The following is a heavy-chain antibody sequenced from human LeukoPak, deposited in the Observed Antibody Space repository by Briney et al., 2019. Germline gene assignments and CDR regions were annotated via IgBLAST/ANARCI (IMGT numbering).Heavy chain of an antibody. CDR2: MYHSGST. J-gene: IGHJ6*03. CDR3: ARERIQAPYYYMDV. CDR1: GYSISSSYY. D-gene: IGHD5-18*01. V-gene: IGHV4-38-2*02. Sequence: SETLSLTCSVSGYSISSSYYWGWIRQPPGKGLEWIGNMYHSGSTYYNPSLKSRVTISLDMSKQQLSLKLSSVTAADTAVYYCARERIQAPYYYMDVWGKGTTVTVSS.